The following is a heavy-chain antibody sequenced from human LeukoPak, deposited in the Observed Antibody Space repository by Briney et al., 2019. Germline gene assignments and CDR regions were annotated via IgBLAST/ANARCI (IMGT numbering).Heavy chain of an antibody. V-gene: IGHV1-2*02. D-gene: IGHD3-16*01. CDR1: GYTFTGYY. J-gene: IGHJ6*03. Sequence: ASVKVSCKASGYTFTGYYMNWVRPAPGQGLEWMGWINPNRGRTNYAQNFQGRVTMTMDTSISTAYMELSRLTSDDTAVYYCARGGFPVYYYYMDVWGKGTTVTVSS. CDR2: INPNRGRT. CDR3: ARGGFPVYYYYMDV.